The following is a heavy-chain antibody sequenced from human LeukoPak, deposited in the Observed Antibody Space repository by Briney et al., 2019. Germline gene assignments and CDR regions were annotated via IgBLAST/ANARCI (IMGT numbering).Heavy chain of an antibody. D-gene: IGHD6-19*01. CDR3: ARDKVVAGTYYYYYGMDV. CDR2: INPNSGGT. CDR1: GYTFTGYY. Sequence: ASVKVSCKASGYTFTGYYMQWVRQAPGQGLEWMGWINPNSGGTNYAQKFQGWVTMTRDTSISTAYMELSRLRSDDTAVYYCARDKVVAGTYYYYYGMDVWGQGTTVTVSS. J-gene: IGHJ6*02. V-gene: IGHV1-2*04.